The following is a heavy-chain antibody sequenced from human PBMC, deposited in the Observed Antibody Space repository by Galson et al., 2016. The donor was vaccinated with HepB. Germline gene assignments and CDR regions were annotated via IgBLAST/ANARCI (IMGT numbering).Heavy chain of an antibody. CDR1: GLTLSSYG. CDR2: ISYDGRTK. CDR3: AKDAHRDYALNRFDD. V-gene: IGHV3-30*18. D-gene: IGHD4-17*01. Sequence: SLRLSCAGSGLTLSSYGMHWVRQAPGKGLEWAALISYDGRTKYYADSVKGRFTISRDISKNTLYLQMNSLKAEDKAVYHWAKDAHRDYALNRFDDWGQGTLVTVSS. J-gene: IGHJ4*02.